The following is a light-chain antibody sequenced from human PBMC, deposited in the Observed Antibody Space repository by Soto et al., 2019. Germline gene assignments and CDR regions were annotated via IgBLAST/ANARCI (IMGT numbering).Light chain of an antibody. CDR2: TAS. Sequence: AIRMTQSPSSFSASTGDRVTITCRASQGISSHLAWYQVKPGKAPRLLIYTASYLESGVPSRFSGSGSGIDFTLSISFLQSEDFAVYFFHQQFSYPFSFGGGTKVEMK. CDR1: QGISSH. J-gene: IGKJ4*01. CDR3: HQQFSYPFS. V-gene: IGKV1-8*01.